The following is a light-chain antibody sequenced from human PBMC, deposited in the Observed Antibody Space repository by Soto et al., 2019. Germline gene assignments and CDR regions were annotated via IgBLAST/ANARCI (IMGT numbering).Light chain of an antibody. CDR1: SGHSSYA. CDR3: QTWDTGCSVV. V-gene: IGLV4-69*01. J-gene: IGLJ2*01. CDR2: INSDGSH. Sequence: QPVLTQSPSASASLGASVKFTCTLSSGHSSYAIAWHQQQPEKGPRYLMKINSDGSHNKGDGIPDRFSGSSSGAERYLTISSLKSEDEADYYCQTWDTGCSVVFGGGTKVTVL.